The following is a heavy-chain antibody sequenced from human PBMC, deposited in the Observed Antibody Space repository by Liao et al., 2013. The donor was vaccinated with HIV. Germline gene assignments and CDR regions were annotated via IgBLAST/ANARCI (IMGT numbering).Heavy chain of an antibody. J-gene: IGHJ5*02. CDR1: GGSISTYY. CDR3: ARSFSYCGGDCYANWFDP. D-gene: IGHD2-21*01. Sequence: QLQLQESGPGLVKPSDTLSLTCTVSGGSISTYYWSWIRQPAGKGLEWIGRIYASGSAGYNPSLESRVTMSIDTSKNQFSLRLSSVTAADTAVYYCARSFSYCGGDCYANWFDPWGQGTLVTVSS. CDR2: IYASGSA. V-gene: IGHV4-4*07.